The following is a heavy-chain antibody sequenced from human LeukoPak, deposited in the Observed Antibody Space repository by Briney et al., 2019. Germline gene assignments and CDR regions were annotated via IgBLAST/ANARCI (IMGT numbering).Heavy chain of an antibody. V-gene: IGHV4-30-4*01. CDR2: IYYSGST. D-gene: IGHD3-10*01. CDR3: AGGWFGYNPPLY. CDR1: GGSISSGDYY. J-gene: IGHJ4*02. Sequence: PSETLSLTCTVSGGSISSGDYYWSWIRQPPGKGLEWIGYIYYSGSTYYNPSLKSRVTISVDTSKNQFSLKLSSVTAADTAVYYCAGGWFGYNPPLYWGQGTLVTVSS.